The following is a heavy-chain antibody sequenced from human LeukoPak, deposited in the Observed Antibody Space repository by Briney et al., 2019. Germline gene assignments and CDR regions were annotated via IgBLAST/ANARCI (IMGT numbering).Heavy chain of an antibody. Sequence: SETLSLTCTVSGGSGSSGSYYWSWIRQPPGKGLEWIGYIYYSGSTNYNPSLKSRVTISVDTSKNQFSLKLSSVTAADTAVYYCAREPLRAESRWFDPWAREAWSPSPQ. D-gene: IGHD1-26*01. CDR3: AREPLRAESRWFDP. J-gene: IGHJ5*02. CDR1: GGSGSSGSYY. V-gene: IGHV4-61*01. CDR2: IYYSGST.